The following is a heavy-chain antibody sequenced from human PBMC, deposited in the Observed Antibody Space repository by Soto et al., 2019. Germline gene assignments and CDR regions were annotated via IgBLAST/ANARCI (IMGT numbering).Heavy chain of an antibody. CDR3: EIGSWDDLSGHCYMDV. CDR1: GDSVSSNSAG. J-gene: IGHJ6*03. D-gene: IGHD1-1*01. Sequence: PSQTLSLTCAISGDSVSSNSAGWNWIRQTPPRGLKWLGRTYYRAKWYFNYAVSVESRITIKPDTSKNQFSLQLSSVTPDDTAVNYCEIGSWDDLSGHCYMDVRGKGTTVTVSS. V-gene: IGHV6-1*01. CDR2: TYYRAKWYF.